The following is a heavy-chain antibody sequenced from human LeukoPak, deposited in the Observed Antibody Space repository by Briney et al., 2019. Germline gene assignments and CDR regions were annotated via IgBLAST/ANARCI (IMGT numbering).Heavy chain of an antibody. CDR2: ISWNSGYI. Sequence: GRSLRLSCAASGFTFDNYAMHWVRQAPGKGLEWLSIISWNSGYIGYADSVKGRFTVSRDNAKKSQDLQMNSLRAEDTAFYYCAKVRGTYSSSYFFDYWGQGTLVTVSS. CDR3: AKVRGTYSSSYFFDY. D-gene: IGHD6-19*01. CDR1: GFTFDNYA. V-gene: IGHV3-9*01. J-gene: IGHJ4*02.